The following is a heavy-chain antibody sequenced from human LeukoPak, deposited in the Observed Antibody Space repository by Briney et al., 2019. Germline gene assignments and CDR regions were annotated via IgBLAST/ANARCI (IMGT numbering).Heavy chain of an antibody. CDR2: ISHDGSNK. V-gene: IGHV3-30*18. J-gene: IGHJ4*02. D-gene: IGHD1-7*01. CDR1: GFTFSSYG. Sequence: RGSLRLSCAASGFTFSSYGMHWVRQAPGEGLEWVAAISHDGSNKHYADSVKGRFTISRDNSKNTLYLQMNSLRVEDTALYLCAETGPTDYWGQGTLVTVSS. CDR3: AETGPTDY.